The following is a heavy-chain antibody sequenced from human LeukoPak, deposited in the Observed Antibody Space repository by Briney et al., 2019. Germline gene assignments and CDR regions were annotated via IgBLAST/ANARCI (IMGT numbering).Heavy chain of an antibody. D-gene: IGHD3-22*01. CDR1: GFTFSSYA. V-gene: IGHV3-30*04. CDR3: ARDSVPNALLPAY. J-gene: IGHJ4*02. CDR2: ISYDGSNK. Sequence: PGGSLRLSCAASGFTFSSYAMHWVRQAPGKGLEWVAVISYDGSNKYYADSVTGRFTISRDNSKNTLYLQMNSLRAEDTAVYYCARDSVPNALLPAYWGQGTLVTVSS.